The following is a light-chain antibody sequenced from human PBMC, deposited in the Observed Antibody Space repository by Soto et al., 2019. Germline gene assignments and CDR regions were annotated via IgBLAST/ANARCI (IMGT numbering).Light chain of an antibody. CDR1: QSISTY. J-gene: IGKJ2*01. Sequence: DIQMTQSPSPLSASVGDRVTITCRASQSISTYLNWYQQKRGEAPNLLIYTASTLQSGVPSRFSGSGSGTDFTLTISSLRPEDFATYYCEQSYSTPPTFGRGTKLETK. V-gene: IGKV1-39*01. CDR3: EQSYSTPPT. CDR2: TAS.